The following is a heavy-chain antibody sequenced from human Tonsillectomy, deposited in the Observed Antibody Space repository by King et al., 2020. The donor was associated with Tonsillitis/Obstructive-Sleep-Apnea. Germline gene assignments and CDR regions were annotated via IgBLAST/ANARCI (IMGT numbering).Heavy chain of an antibody. D-gene: IGHD5-18*01. CDR3: ASGVLRGYSYGYGY. CDR1: GGSISSSSYY. V-gene: IGHV4-39*01. Sequence: QLQESGPGLVKPSETLSLTCTVSGGSISSSSYYWGWIRQPPGKGLEWIGSIYYSGSTYYNPSLKSRVTISVDTSKNQFSLKLSPVTAADTAVYYCASGVLRGYSYGYGYWGQGTLVTVSS. J-gene: IGHJ4*02. CDR2: IYYSGST.